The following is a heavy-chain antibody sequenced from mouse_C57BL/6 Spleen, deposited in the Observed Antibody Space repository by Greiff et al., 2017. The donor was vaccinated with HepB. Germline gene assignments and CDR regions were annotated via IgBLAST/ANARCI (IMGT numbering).Heavy chain of an antibody. CDR1: GYTFTDYY. CDR3: ARRGGYGYFDY. D-gene: IGHD2-2*01. J-gene: IGHJ2*01. Sequence: EVQLQQSGPELVKPGASVKISCKASGYTFTDYYMNWVKQSHGKSLEWIGDINPNNGGTSYNQKFKGKATLTVDKSSSTAYMELRSLTSEDSAVYYCARRGGYGYFDYWGQGTTLTVSS. CDR2: INPNNGGT. V-gene: IGHV1-26*01.